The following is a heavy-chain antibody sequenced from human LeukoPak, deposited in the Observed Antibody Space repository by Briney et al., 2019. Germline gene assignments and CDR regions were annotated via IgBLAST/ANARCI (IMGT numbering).Heavy chain of an antibody. D-gene: IGHD3-9*01. CDR1: GGSISSSSYY. J-gene: IGHJ4*02. CDR3: SILSSWYYDILTGSASNVDY. CDR2: IHYSGST. Sequence: NPSETLSLTCTVSGGSISSSSYYWGWIRQPPGKGLEWIGSIHYSGSTYYNPSLKSRVTISVDTSKNQFSLKLSSVTAADTAVYYCSILSSWYYDILTGSASNVDYWGQGTLVTVSS. V-gene: IGHV4-39*01.